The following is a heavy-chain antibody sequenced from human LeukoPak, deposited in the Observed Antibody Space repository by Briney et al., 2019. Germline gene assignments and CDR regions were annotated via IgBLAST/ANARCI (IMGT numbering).Heavy chain of an antibody. D-gene: IGHD6-19*01. CDR2: ISSSSSYI. CDR3: AREPGESDIAVAGLDY. Sequence: PGGSLRLSCAASGFTFSSYSMNWVRQAPGKGLEWVSSISSSSSYIYYADSVKGRFTISRDNAKNSLYLQMNSLRAEDTAVYYCAREPGESDIAVAGLDYWGQGTLVTVSS. V-gene: IGHV3-21*01. J-gene: IGHJ4*02. CDR1: GFTFSSYS.